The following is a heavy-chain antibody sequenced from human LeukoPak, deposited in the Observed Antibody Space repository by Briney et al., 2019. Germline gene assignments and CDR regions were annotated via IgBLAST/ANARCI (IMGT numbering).Heavy chain of an antibody. D-gene: IGHD6-19*01. CDR2: IYSGGST. CDR3: AKIRAPSGWFNSDY. CDR1: GFTVISNY. J-gene: IGHJ4*02. Sequence: PGGSLRLSCAASGFTVISNYMSWVRQAPGKGLEWVSVIYSGGSTYYADSVKGRFTISRDNSKNTLYLQMNSLRVEDTAAYYCAKIRAPSGWFNSDYWGQGTLVTVSS. V-gene: IGHV3-53*01.